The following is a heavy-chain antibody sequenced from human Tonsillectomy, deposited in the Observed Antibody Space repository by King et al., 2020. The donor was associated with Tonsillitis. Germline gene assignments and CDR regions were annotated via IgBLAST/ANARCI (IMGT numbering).Heavy chain of an antibody. V-gene: IGHV3-30*18. J-gene: IGHJ6*02. Sequence: QLVQSGGGVVQPGRSLRLSCAASGFTFNIYGMHWVRQAPGKGLEWVAVISYDGNNKYYADSVKGRFTISRDNSKNTPYLQMNSLRAEDTAVFYCAKPPITGYYYYYGMDVWGQGTTVTVSS. CDR3: AKPPITGYYYYYGMDV. CDR1: GFTFNIYG. D-gene: IGHD1-20*01. CDR2: ISYDGNNK.